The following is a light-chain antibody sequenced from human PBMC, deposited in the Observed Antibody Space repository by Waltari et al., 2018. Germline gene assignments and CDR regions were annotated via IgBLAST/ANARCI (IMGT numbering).Light chain of an antibody. V-gene: IGLV2-11*01. J-gene: IGLJ3*02. CDR3: CSYAGSYPWV. CDR1: SRDVGGYNY. Sequence: QSALTQPRSLSRAPGQSVTISCTGTSRDVGGYNYVSWYQQHPGKAPKLMIYDVSKRPSGVPDRFSGSKSGNTASLTISGLQAEDEADYYCCSYAGSYPWVFGGGTKRTVL. CDR2: DVS.